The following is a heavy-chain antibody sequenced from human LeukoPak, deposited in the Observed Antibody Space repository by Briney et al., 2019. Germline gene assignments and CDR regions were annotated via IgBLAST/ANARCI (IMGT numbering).Heavy chain of an antibody. CDR1: GFTFSSYG. J-gene: IGHJ4*02. D-gene: IGHD4-23*01. V-gene: IGHV3-30*02. CDR2: IRRDGRDE. Sequence: GGSLRLSCAASGFTFSSYGMHWVRQAPGKGLEWVAFIRRDGRDEDYAASVKGRFTVSRDNSKNTLYLQMNGLRPEDTALYYCAKDRDGGNFFFDYWGQGTLATVSS. CDR3: AKDRDGGNFFFDY.